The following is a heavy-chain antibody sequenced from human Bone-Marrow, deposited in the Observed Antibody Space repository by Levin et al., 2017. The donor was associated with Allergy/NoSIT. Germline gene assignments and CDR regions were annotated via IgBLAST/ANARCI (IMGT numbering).Heavy chain of an antibody. CDR3: ARGGGSTYYYGSGSYYHQRQYYYYYDYMDV. D-gene: IGHD3-10*01. CDR2: INTNTGNP. CDR1: GYTFTSYA. Sequence: ASVKVSCKASGYTFTSYAMNWVRQAPGQGLEWMGWINTNTGNPTYAQGFTGRFVFSLDTSVSTAYLQICSLKAEDTAVYYCARGGGSTYYYGSGSYYHQRQYYYYYDYMDVWGKGTTVTVSS. J-gene: IGHJ6*03. V-gene: IGHV7-4-1*01.